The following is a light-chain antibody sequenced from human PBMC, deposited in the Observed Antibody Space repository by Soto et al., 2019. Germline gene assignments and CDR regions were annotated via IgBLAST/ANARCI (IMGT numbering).Light chain of an antibody. Sequence: DIQMTQSPSSLSASVGDRVTITCRASQDIKYSLAWYQQKPGKVPKLLIYATTTLQSGVPSRFSGSGSGTDFTLTISSLQPEDVAIYYCQKFNSVPLTFGPGTTVDI. CDR3: QKFNSVPLT. CDR2: ATT. J-gene: IGKJ3*01. V-gene: IGKV1-27*01. CDR1: QDIKYS.